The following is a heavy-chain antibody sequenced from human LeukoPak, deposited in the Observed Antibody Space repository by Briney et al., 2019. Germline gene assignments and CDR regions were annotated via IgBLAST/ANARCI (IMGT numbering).Heavy chain of an antibody. Sequence: GGSLRLSCAASGLTFNSYWMHWVRHVAGKGLVWVARINGDASNTTYADSVKGRFTISRDNSKNTLYLQMNSLRAEDTAVYYCARTLIEYSVSSCYFDYWGQGTLVTVSS. D-gene: IGHD6-6*01. CDR1: GLTFNSYW. J-gene: IGHJ4*02. CDR3: ARTLIEYSVSSCYFDY. CDR2: INGDASNT. V-gene: IGHV3-74*03.